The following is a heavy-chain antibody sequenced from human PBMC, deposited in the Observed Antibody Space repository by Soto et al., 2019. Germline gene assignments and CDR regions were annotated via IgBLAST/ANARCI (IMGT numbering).Heavy chain of an antibody. CDR2: ISSNGDTI. J-gene: IGHJ3*02. V-gene: IGHV3-11*01. D-gene: IGHD3-3*01. CDR3: AREAHGFFESSSVFGLDI. CDR1: GFTFSDSY. Sequence: QGQLVQSGGGFVKPGGSLRLSCAASGFTFSDSYLTWIRQAPGRGLEWVAYISSNGDTIYYADSLKGRITISRDNAQNSRYLQMSRVRAEDTGIYYCAREAHGFFESSSVFGLDIWGQGTAVTVSS.